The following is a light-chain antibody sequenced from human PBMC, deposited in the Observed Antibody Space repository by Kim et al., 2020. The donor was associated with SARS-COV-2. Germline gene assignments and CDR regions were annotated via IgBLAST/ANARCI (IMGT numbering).Light chain of an antibody. V-gene: IGKV1-5*03. CDR2: KAS. CDR3: QQYNSSPWT. J-gene: IGKJ1*01. Sequence: GDRVTITCRASQSISTWLAWYQQKPGKAPKLLIYKASTLEGGVPSRFSGSGSGTDFTLTVSSPQPDDFATYYCQQYNSSPWTFGQGTKVDIK. CDR1: QSISTW.